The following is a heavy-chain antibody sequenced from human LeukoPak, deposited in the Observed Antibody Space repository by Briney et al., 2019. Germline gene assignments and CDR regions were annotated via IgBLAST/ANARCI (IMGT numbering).Heavy chain of an antibody. CDR2: LNPNSGNT. D-gene: IGHD3-16*02. CDR3: VRSPRRSLDL. J-gene: IGHJ3*01. Sequence: ASVKVSCKASGDTFTSSEIHWVRQAPGQGLEWMGWLNPNSGNTGYAQKLQSRVTFSTESSPSTPYMAVRRLSSVDTAVCFSVRSPRRSLDLWGQGTMVTVSS. CDR1: GDTFTSSE. V-gene: IGHV1-8*03.